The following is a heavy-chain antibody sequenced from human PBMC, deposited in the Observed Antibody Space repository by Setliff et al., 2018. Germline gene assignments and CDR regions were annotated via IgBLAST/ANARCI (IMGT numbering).Heavy chain of an antibody. CDR2: IKSYGSGGTI. J-gene: IGHJ6*03. Sequence: PGGSLRLSCAVSGLRFSDAWVSWVRQAPGKGLEWAGRIKSYGSGGTIDYAAPVEGRFTISRDDSKRTLYLQMNSLKNEDTALYYCMSTPSGTYSTYYYYYNMDVWGKGTQVTVSS. V-gene: IGHV3-15*01. CDR1: GLRFSDAW. CDR3: MSTPSGTYSTYYYYYNMDV. D-gene: IGHD3-10*01.